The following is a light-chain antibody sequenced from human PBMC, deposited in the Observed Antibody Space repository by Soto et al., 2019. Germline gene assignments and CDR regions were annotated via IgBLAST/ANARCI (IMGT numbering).Light chain of an antibody. Sequence: QSVLTQPASVSGSPGQSITISCTGTSSDVGSYNLVSWYQQHPGKAPKLMIYEGSKRPSGVSNRFSGSKSGNTASLTISGLQAEDETDHYCCSYAGSSTLFGTGTKVTVL. CDR3: CSYAGSSTL. J-gene: IGLJ1*01. CDR2: EGS. V-gene: IGLV2-23*03. CDR1: SSDVGSYNL.